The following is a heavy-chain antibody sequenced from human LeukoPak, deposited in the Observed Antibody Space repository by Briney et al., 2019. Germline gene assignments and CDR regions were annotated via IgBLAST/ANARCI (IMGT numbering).Heavy chain of an antibody. CDR1: GFSFSNYV. V-gene: IGHV3-30*03. CDR3: ARSFFQWNYGSCLDS. J-gene: IGHJ4*02. Sequence: PGGSLRLSCAASGFSFSNYVMQWVRQVPGKGLEWVALIAHDGSNKYYADSVKGRSTISRDNSRSILYLQMNSLRPEDTAVYSCARSFFQWNYGSCLDSWGQGTLVTVSS. D-gene: IGHD1-7*01. CDR2: IAHDGSNK.